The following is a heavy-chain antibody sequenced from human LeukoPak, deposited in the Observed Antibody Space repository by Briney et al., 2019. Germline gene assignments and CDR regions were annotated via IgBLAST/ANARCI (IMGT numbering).Heavy chain of an antibody. CDR3: AKDYFREQWLVPLDY. Sequence: KPGGSLRLSCAASGFTFSNYNMNWVRQAPGKGLEWVSSISSSSSYIYYADSVKGRFTISRDNAKNSLYLQMNSLRADDTAVYYCAKDYFREQWLVPLDYWGQGTLVTVSS. CDR1: GFTFSNYN. J-gene: IGHJ4*02. CDR2: ISSSSSYI. D-gene: IGHD6-19*01. V-gene: IGHV3-21*01.